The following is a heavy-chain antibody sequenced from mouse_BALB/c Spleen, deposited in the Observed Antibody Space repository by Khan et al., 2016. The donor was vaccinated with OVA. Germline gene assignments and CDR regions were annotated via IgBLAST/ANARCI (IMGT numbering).Heavy chain of an antibody. CDR3: ARRNYFGYTFAY. Sequence: QVQLQQSGAELARPGASVKLSCKASGYTFTDYYINWVKQRTGQGLEWIGEISPGSGDTYYNDKFKGKATLTADKSSSTVYMQLSSLTAEASAVYFCARRNYFGYTFAYWGQGTLVTVSA. CDR1: GYTFTDYY. D-gene: IGHD1-2*01. V-gene: IGHV1-77*01. CDR2: ISPGSGDT. J-gene: IGHJ3*01.